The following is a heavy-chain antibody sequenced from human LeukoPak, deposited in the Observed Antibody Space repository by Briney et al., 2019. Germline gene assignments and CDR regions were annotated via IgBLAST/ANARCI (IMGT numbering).Heavy chain of an antibody. V-gene: IGHV3-23*01. CDR3: AKRPVPATKYYFDY. CDR2: ISASGAAT. CDR1: GFTFSNFV. D-gene: IGHD5-24*01. Sequence: RGSLRLSCAASGFTFSNFVMSWVRQAPGKGLQWVSSISASGAATYYADSVKGRFAISRDNSKNTLYLQMNSLRAEDTAVYYCAKRPVPATKYYFDYWGQGTLVSVSS. J-gene: IGHJ4*02.